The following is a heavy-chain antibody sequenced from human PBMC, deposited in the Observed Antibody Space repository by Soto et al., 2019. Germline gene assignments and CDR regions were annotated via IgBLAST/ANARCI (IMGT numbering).Heavy chain of an antibody. J-gene: IGHJ4*02. CDR3: SRKHGGNYDY. Sequence: SETLSLTCTVSGGSSKSYYWNWGRQPPGKGLEWIGYVSYSGITNYNPSLNSRVTISVDTSKNQFSLKLTSVTAAATAVYYCSRKHGGNYDYWGQGTLVTGSS. CDR1: GGSSKSYY. D-gene: IGHD4-4*01. V-gene: IGHV4-59*08. CDR2: VSYSGIT.